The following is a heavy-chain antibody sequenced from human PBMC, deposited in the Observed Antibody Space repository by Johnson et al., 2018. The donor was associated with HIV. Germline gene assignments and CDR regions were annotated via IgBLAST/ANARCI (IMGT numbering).Heavy chain of an antibody. J-gene: IGHJ3*02. CDR3: AREWELLGSAFDI. D-gene: IGHD1-26*01. Sequence: VQLVESGGGLIQPGGSLRLSCAASGFTVSSNYMSWVRQAPGQGLEWVSVIYSGGSTYYADSVKGRFTISRDNSKNTLYLQMNSLRAEDTAVYYCAREWELLGSAFDIWGQGTMVTVSS. CDR1: GFTVSSNY. CDR2: IYSGGST. V-gene: IGHV3-66*03.